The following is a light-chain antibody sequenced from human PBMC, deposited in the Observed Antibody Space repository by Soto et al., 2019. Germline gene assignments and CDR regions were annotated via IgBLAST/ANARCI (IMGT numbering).Light chain of an antibody. V-gene: IGKV3-20*01. CDR3: QQYGRSTS. CDR2: GAS. CDR1: QSVSSSY. Sequence: EIVLTQSPGTLSLSPGERATLSCRASQSVSSSYLAWYQQKPGQAPRLLIYGASSRATGIPDRFSGSGSGTDFTFTISRLEPEDVAVYYCQQYGRSTSFGGGTKVEIK. J-gene: IGKJ4*01.